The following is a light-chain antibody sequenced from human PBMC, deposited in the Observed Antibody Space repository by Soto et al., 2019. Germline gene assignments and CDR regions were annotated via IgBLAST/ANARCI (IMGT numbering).Light chain of an antibody. CDR1: SSNIGAGYD. Sequence: QSVLTQPPSVSGAPGQRVTISCTGSSSNIGAGYDVHWYQQLPGTAPKLLIYGNSNRPSGVPDRFSGSKSGTSASPAITGLQAEDEADYYCQSYDSSLSGYVFGTGTKVTV. V-gene: IGLV1-40*01. CDR3: QSYDSSLSGYV. CDR2: GNS. J-gene: IGLJ1*01.